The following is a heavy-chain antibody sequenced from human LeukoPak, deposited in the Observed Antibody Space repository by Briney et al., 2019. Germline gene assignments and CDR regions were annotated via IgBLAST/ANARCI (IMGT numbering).Heavy chain of an antibody. J-gene: IGHJ5*02. CDR3: ARGRYCSSPSCYLTWFDP. Sequence: AGESLQISCKGSGYSFTSYWIGWVRQLPGEGLEWMGIIYPGDSDTRYSPSFQGQVTISADKSISTAYLQWSSLKASDTAMYYCARGRYCSSPSCYLTWFDPWGQGTLVTVSS. CDR2: IYPGDSDT. D-gene: IGHD2-2*01. CDR1: GYSFTSYW. V-gene: IGHV5-51*01.